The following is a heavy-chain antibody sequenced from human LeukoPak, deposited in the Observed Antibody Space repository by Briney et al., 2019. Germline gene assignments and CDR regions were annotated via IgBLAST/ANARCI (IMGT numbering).Heavy chain of an antibody. Sequence: GESLKISCKGSGYSFTSYWIGWVRQMPGKGLEWMGIIYPGDSDTGYSPSFQGQATISADKSISTAYLQWSSLKASDTAMYYCARGLAAAREYYYGMDVWGQGTTVTVSS. CDR2: IYPGDSDT. V-gene: IGHV5-51*01. CDR3: ARGLAAAREYYYGMDV. CDR1: GYSFTSYW. J-gene: IGHJ6*02. D-gene: IGHD6-13*01.